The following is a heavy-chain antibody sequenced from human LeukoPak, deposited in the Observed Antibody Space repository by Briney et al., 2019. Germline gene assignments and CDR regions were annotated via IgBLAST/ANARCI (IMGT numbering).Heavy chain of an antibody. V-gene: IGHV7-4-1*02. CDR2: INTDTGNP. CDR1: GYTFTSYA. D-gene: IGHD6-13*01. J-gene: IGHJ5*02. Sequence: ASVKVSCKASGYTFTSYAMNWVRQAPGQGLEWMGWINTDTGNPTYAQGFTGRFVFSLDTSVSTAYLQISSLKAEDTAVYYCARDSSSWYEAGYWFDPWGQGTLVTVSS. CDR3: ARDSSSWYEAGYWFDP.